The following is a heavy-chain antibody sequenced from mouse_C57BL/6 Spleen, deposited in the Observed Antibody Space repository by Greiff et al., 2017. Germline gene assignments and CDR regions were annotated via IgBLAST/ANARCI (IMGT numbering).Heavy chain of an antibody. J-gene: IGHJ1*03. V-gene: IGHV1-69*01. D-gene: IGHD2-3*01. CDR2: IVPSDSYT. CDR3: ASSVYDGYYDRYFDV. CDR1: GYTFTSYW. Sequence: QVQLQQPGAELVMPGASVKLSCKASGYTFTSYWMHRVKQRPGQGLVWIGEIVPSDSYTNYNQKFKGQSTLTVDKSSSTAYMQLSSLSSEDSAVYYCASSVYDGYYDRYFDVWGTGTTVTVSS.